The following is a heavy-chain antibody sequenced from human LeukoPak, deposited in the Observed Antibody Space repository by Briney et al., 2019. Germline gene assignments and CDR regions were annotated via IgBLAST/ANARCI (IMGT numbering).Heavy chain of an antibody. Sequence: SQTLSLTCTVSGGSISSGGYYWSWIRQHPGKGLEWVGYLYYSGSPYYNPFLKSRVPISVDTSKNQFSLELSAVTAADTAVYYCARDARDYSIDYWGQGTLVTVSS. V-gene: IGHV4-31*03. D-gene: IGHD4-11*01. J-gene: IGHJ4*02. CDR1: GGSISSGGYY. CDR2: LYYSGSP. CDR3: ARDARDYSIDY.